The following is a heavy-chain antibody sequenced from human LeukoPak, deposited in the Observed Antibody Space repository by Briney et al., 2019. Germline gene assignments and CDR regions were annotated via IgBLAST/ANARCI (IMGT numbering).Heavy chain of an antibody. CDR3: ARRSSYYYFDY. Sequence: GGSLRLSCAASGFTFGSYWMHWVRQAPGKGLVWVSHINGDGSSTNYADSVRGRFTISRDNAKNTLYLQMNSLRAEDTAVYYCARRSSYYYFDYWGQGTLVTVSS. D-gene: IGHD6-13*01. J-gene: IGHJ4*02. CDR2: INGDGSST. V-gene: IGHV3-74*01. CDR1: GFTFGSYW.